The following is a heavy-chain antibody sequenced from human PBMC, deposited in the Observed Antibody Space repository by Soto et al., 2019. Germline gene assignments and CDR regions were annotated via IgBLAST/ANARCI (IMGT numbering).Heavy chain of an antibody. Sequence: GGSLRLSCAASGFTFSSYAMSWVRQAPGKGLEWVSAISGSGGSTYYADSVKGRFTISRDNSKNTLYLQMNSLRAEETAVYYCATTGGIVVVVAATPGDYYMDVWGKGTTVTVSS. J-gene: IGHJ6*03. V-gene: IGHV3-23*01. CDR1: GFTFSSYA. D-gene: IGHD2-15*01. CDR2: ISGSGGST. CDR3: ATTGGIVVVVAATPGDYYMDV.